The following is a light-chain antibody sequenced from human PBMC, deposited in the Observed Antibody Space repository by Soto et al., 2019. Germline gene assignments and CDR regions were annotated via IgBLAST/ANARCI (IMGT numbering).Light chain of an antibody. Sequence: EIVMTQSPATLSVSPGERATLSCRASQSVSSNLAWYQQKPGQAPRLLIYGASTRATGIPARFSGSGSGTAFTLTISSLQSEDFAVYYCLEQNNWPQTFGQGNKVDIK. V-gene: IGKV3-15*01. CDR3: LEQNNWPQT. CDR1: QSVSSN. CDR2: GAS. J-gene: IGKJ1*01.